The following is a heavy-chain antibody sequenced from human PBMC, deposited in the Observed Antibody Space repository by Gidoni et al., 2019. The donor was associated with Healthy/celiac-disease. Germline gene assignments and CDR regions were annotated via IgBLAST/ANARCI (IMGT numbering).Heavy chain of an antibody. CDR2: INPNSGGT. CDR1: GYTFTGYY. D-gene: IGHD5-12*01. V-gene: IGHV1-2*02. CDR3: ARTVHSRGYSGYVLYYMDV. Sequence: QVQLVQSGAEVKKPGASVQVSCKASGYTFTGYYMHWVRQAPGQGLEWMGWINPNSGGTNYAQKLQGRVTMTRDTSISTAYMELSRLRSDDTAVYYCARTVHSRGYSGYVLYYMDVWGKGTTVTVSS. J-gene: IGHJ6*03.